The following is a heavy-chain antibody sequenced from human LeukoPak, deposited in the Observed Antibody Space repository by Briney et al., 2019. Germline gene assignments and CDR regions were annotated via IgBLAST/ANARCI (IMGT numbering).Heavy chain of an antibody. CDR2: IYYSGST. Sequence: SETLSLTCTVSGGSISSSSYYWGWIRQPPGKGLEWIGSIYYSGSTYYNPSLKSRVTISVDTSKNQFSLKLSSVTAADTAVYYCARRKDGGSYAFDIRGQGTMVTVSS. CDR1: GGSISSSSYY. J-gene: IGHJ3*02. V-gene: IGHV4-39*01. CDR3: ARRKDGGSYAFDI. D-gene: IGHD3-16*01.